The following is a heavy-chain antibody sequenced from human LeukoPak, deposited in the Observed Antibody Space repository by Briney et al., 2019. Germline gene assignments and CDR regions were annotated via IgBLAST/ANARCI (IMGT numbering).Heavy chain of an antibody. CDR3: ARGARLLGWFVVGRPPSAYCFDS. CDR1: GGSFNSYC. CDR2: INHSGVT. V-gene: IGHV4-34*01. D-gene: IGHD3-3*01. Sequence: SETLSLTCAVYGGSFNSYCWTWIRQSPGKGLEWIGEINHSGVTNYNPSLKSRITMSVDTSKNQFTLQLNSVTAADSAVYYCARGARLLGWFVVGRPPSAYCFDSWGLGTLVTVSS. J-gene: IGHJ4*02.